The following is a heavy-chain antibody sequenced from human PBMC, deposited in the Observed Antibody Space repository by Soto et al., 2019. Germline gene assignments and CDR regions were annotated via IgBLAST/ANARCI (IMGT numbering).Heavy chain of an antibody. CDR3: ARGLITGSQYSGGWYYFDS. J-gene: IGHJ4*02. Sequence: PSETLSLTCTVSGGSVSSGSYYWSWIRQPPGKGLEWIGYIFYTGSTNYNPSLKSRVTISVDKSKNQFSLNLSSVTAADTAVYYCARGLITGSQYSGGWYYFDSWGQGTQVTVSS. V-gene: IGHV4-61*01. CDR1: GGSVSSGSYY. D-gene: IGHD1-26*01. CDR2: IFYTGST.